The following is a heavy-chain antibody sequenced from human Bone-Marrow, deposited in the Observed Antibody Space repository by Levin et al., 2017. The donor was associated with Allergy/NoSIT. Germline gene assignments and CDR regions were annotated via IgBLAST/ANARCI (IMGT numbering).Heavy chain of an antibody. CDR1: GGSIRNPNW. CDR2: VYHTGST. CDR3: VKDGKVDEDDYMSRYFYMDV. D-gene: IGHD3-16*01. J-gene: IGHJ6*03. Sequence: PGGSLRLSCSVSGGSIRNPNWWSWVRQAPGKGLEWIGEVYHTGSTHYNPSLKNRVTISVDRPRNQISLNVKSVTAADTAVYYCVKDGKVDEDDYMSRYFYMDVWGKGTPVTVSS. V-gene: IGHV4-4*02.